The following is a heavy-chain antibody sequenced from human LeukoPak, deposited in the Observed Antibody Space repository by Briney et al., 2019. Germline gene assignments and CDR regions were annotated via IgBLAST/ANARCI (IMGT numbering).Heavy chain of an antibody. D-gene: IGHD3-3*01. CDR3: ARDNEWLSPYNWFDP. Sequence: SVKVSCKASGYPFASYYMHWVRQAPGQGLEWMGGIIPIFDTANYAQKFQGRVTITADESTSTAYMELSSLRSEDTAVYYCARDNEWLSPYNWFDPWGQGTLVTVSS. J-gene: IGHJ5*02. V-gene: IGHV1-69*13. CDR2: IIPIFDTA. CDR1: GYPFASYY.